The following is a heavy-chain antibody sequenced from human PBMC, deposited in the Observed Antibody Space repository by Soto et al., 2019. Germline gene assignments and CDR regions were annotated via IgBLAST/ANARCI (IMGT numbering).Heavy chain of an antibody. V-gene: IGHV6-1*01. J-gene: IGHJ4*02. Sequence: QVQLKQSGPGLVKPSQTLSVTCDISGDSVSSHSAAWNWIRQSPSRGLEWLGRTYYRSKWYYDYSVFVKSRIIINPDTSKNHFSLQLNSVTPEDTAVYYCARDDRCSDGSCYNSADYWRQGTLVTVSS. D-gene: IGHD2-15*01. CDR1: GDSVSSHSAA. CDR2: TYYRSKWYY. CDR3: ARDDRCSDGSCYNSADY.